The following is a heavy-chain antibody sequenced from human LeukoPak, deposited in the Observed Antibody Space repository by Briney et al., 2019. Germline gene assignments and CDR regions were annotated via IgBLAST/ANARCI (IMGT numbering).Heavy chain of an antibody. V-gene: IGHV3-13*04. CDR1: GFTFSSYD. CDR2: IGTAGDT. CDR3: ARGSGDFWSGYYSFDY. J-gene: IGHJ4*02. Sequence: GGSLRLSCAASGFTFSSYDMHWVRQATGKGLEWVSAIGTAGDTYYPGSVKGRFTISRENAKNSLYLQMNSLRAGDTAAYYCARGSGDFWSGYYSFDYWGQGTLVTVSS. D-gene: IGHD3-3*01.